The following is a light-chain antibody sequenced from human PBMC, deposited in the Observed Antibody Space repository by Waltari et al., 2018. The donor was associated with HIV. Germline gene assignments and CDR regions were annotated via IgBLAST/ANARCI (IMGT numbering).Light chain of an antibody. J-gene: IGKJ1*01. Sequence: DLQITLSPSSLSSFIGDRFTITCWSSQNIRSKLNRYQQKQGKALRLLNYAASSLQSRVPSRFSGSGAEKDFNYNISSLQTEDFVNYQCEKSYNSPRKFGQGTKVEMK. CDR1: QNIRSK. V-gene: IGKV1-39*01. CDR3: EKSYNSPRK. CDR2: AAS.